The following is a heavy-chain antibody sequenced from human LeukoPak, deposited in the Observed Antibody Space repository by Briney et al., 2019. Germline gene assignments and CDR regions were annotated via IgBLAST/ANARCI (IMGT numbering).Heavy chain of an antibody. Sequence: GSSVKVSCKASGGPFSSYAISWVRQAPGQGLEWMGRIIPIFGTANYSQKFQGRVTITTDESTSTAYMELSSLRSEDTAVYYCARAYRPGYYDSSGYYGYWGQGTLVTVSS. CDR3: ARAYRPGYYDSSGYYGY. CDR1: GGPFSSYA. CDR2: IIPIFGTA. J-gene: IGHJ4*02. V-gene: IGHV1-69*05. D-gene: IGHD3-22*01.